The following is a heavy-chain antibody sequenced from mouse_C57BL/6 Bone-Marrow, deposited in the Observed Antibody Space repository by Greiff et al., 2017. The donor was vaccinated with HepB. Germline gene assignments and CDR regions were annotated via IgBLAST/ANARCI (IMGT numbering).Heavy chain of an antibody. CDR3: ARHGLGGVDY. CDR1: GFTFSSYG. J-gene: IGHJ2*01. V-gene: IGHV5-6*01. CDR2: ISSGGSYT. Sequence: EVKLVESGGDLVKPGGSLKLSCAASGFTFSSYGMSWVRQTPDKRLEWVATISSGGSYTYYPDSVKGRFTISRDNAKNTLYLQMSSLKSEDTAMYYCARHGLGGVDYWGQGTTRTVAS. D-gene: IGHD4-1*01.